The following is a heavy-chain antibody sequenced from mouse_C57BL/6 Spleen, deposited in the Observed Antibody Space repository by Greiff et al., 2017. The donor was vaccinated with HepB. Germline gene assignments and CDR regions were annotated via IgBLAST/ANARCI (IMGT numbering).Heavy chain of an antibody. J-gene: IGHJ3*01. CDR3: ARGKDYGSSYGFAY. CDR2: IDPSDSYT. D-gene: IGHD1-1*01. Sequence: QVQLQQPGAELVMPGASVKLSCKASGYTFTSYWMHWVKQRPGQGLEWIGEIDPSDSYTNYNQKFKGKSTLTVDKSSSTAYMQLSSLTSEDSAVYYCARGKDYGSSYGFAYWGQGTLVTFSA. CDR1: GYTFTSYW. V-gene: IGHV1-69*01.